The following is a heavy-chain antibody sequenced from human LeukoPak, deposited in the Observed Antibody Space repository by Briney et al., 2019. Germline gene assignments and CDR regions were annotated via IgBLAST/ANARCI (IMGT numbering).Heavy chain of an antibody. CDR1: GYSLTSYA. CDR2: ISAYNGNT. J-gene: IGHJ6*02. CDR3: ARDPLRSTWSTYYNALDV. D-gene: IGHD6-13*01. Sequence: ASVKVSCKASGYSLTSYAINWVRQAPGQGLEWMGWISAYNGNTDYAQKLQGRVTMTTDTSTSTAYMELRSLTSDDTAVYYCARDPLRSTWSTYYNALDVWGQGTTVTVSS. V-gene: IGHV1-18*01.